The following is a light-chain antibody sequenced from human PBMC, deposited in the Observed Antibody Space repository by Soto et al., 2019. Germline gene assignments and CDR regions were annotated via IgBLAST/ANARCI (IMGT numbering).Light chain of an antibody. Sequence: QSALTQPPSASGSPGQSVTISCTGTSSDVGGYNYVSWYQQYPGRAPKLMIYEVTKRPSGVPDRFSGSKSGNTASLTVSGHQADDEADYYCSSYAASNNFYFVFGGGTQLTVL. J-gene: IGLJ3*02. V-gene: IGLV2-8*01. CDR3: SSYAASNNFYFV. CDR2: EVT. CDR1: SSDVGGYNY.